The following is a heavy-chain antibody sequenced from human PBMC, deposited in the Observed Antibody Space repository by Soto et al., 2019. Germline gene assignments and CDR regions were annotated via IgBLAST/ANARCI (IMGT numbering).Heavy chain of an antibody. CDR1: GFTFSSYW. D-gene: IGHD7-27*01. Sequence: GGSLRLSCAASGFTFSSYWMSWVRQAPGKGLEWVANIKQDGSEKYYVDSVKGRFTISRDNAKNSLYLQMNSLRAEDKAVYYWGRGRMGIKAFDIWGQGTMVTVSS. CDR3: GRGRMGIKAFDI. CDR2: IKQDGSEK. V-gene: IGHV3-7*03. J-gene: IGHJ3*02.